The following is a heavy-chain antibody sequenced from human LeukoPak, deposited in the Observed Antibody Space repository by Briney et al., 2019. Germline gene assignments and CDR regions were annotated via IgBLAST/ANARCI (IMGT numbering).Heavy chain of an antibody. D-gene: IGHD1-1*01. J-gene: IGHJ6*03. CDR2: IYYSGST. V-gene: IGHV4-59*12. CDR3: ARDVAGHYYYMDV. Sequence: SGTLSLTCTVSGGSISSYYWTWIRQPPGKGLEWIGYIYYSGSTNYNPSLKSRVTISVDTSKNQFSLKLSSVTAADTAVYYCARDVAGHYYYMDVWGKGTTVTIS. CDR1: GGSISSYY.